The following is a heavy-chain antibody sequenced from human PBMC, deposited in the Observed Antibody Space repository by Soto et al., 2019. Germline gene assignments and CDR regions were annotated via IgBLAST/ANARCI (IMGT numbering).Heavy chain of an antibody. Sequence: ESGGGLVQPGRSLRLSCAASGFTFDDYAMHWVRQAPGKGLEWVSGISWNSGSIGYADSVKGRFTISRDNAKNSLYLQMNSLRAEDTALYYCASYCSGGSCAIGYWGQGTLVTVSS. V-gene: IGHV3-9*01. J-gene: IGHJ4*02. D-gene: IGHD2-15*01. CDR2: ISWNSGSI. CDR1: GFTFDDYA. CDR3: ASYCSGGSCAIGY.